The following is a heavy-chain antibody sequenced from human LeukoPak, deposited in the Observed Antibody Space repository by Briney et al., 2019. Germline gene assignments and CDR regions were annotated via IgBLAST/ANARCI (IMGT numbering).Heavy chain of an antibody. CDR1: GGFITGYP. Sequence: SETLSLTCTVSGGFITGYPCGWIRQPPGKGLEWIGYIYSSETTEYKPSLKSRVTISADTSKNQFSLKLASVTAADTAIYYCARWNDCDIWGQGTMVTVSS. CDR3: ARWNDCDI. CDR2: IYSSETT. J-gene: IGHJ3*02. V-gene: IGHV4-4*08.